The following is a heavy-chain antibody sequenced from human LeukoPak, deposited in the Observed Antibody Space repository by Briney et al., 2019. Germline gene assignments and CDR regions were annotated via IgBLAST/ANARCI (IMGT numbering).Heavy chain of an antibody. CDR3: AKDPLPLYYDSSGYYYVRPDY. CDR2: ISGSDGST. CDR1: GFTFSSYA. V-gene: IGHV3-23*01. J-gene: IGHJ4*02. Sequence: GGSLRLSCAASGFTFSSYAMSWVRQAPGKGLQWVSAISGSDGSTYYADSVKGRFTISRDNSKNTLYLQMNSLRAEDTAVYYCAKDPLPLYYDSSGYYYVRPDYWGQGTLVTVSS. D-gene: IGHD3-22*01.